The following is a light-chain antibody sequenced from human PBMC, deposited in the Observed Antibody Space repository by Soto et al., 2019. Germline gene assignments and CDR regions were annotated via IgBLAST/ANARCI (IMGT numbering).Light chain of an antibody. CDR1: QGISSY. V-gene: IGKV1-9*01. J-gene: IGKJ5*01. Sequence: DIQLTQSPSFLSASVGDRVTITCRASQGISSYLAWYQQKPGKAPKLLIYAASTLQSGVPSRCSGSGSGTEFNLTISSLQPEDFATYYCQQLNSYPITFGQGTRLEIK. CDR3: QQLNSYPIT. CDR2: AAS.